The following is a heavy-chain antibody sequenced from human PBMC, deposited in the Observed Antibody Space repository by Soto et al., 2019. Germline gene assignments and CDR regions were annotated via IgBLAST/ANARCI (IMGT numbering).Heavy chain of an antibody. CDR2: IKEDGGKT. Sequence: PGGSLRLSCAASGLTLSRYWMSWVRQAPGKGLEWVANIKEDGGKTYYVDSVKGRFTISRDNAKNSVYLQMNSLRVEDTAVYYCSRDYYGPGPDWGQGTLVTVSS. CDR1: GLTLSRYW. D-gene: IGHD3-22*01. CDR3: SRDYYGPGPD. V-gene: IGHV3-7*04. J-gene: IGHJ4*02.